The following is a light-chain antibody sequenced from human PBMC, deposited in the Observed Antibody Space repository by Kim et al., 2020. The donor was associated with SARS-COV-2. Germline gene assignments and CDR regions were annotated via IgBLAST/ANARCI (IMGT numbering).Light chain of an antibody. CDR2: AAS. Sequence: GDRVTITCRASQGISSYLAWYQQKPGKAPKLLIYAASTLQSGVPSRFSGSGSGTDFTLTISSLQPEDFATYYCQLLNSYFPFGGGTKVDIK. J-gene: IGKJ4*01. CDR3: QLLNSYFP. CDR1: QGISSY. V-gene: IGKV1-9*01.